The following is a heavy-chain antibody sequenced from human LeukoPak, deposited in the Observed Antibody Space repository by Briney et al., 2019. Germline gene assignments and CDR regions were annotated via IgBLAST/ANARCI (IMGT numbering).Heavy chain of an antibody. Sequence: SQAPSLTSAISGDSVSSNSAACNYTRQSPSRGLEWLRRTYHRSKCYNDNAVSVKRRITIKSDRSQYQFKLKVNSVTPEDTGVYYCARDEWFGGTFDYWGQGTLVTVS. CDR1: GDSVSSNSAA. J-gene: IGHJ4*02. V-gene: IGHV6-1*01. CDR2: TYHRSKCYN. CDR3: ARDEWFGGTFDY. D-gene: IGHD3-10*01.